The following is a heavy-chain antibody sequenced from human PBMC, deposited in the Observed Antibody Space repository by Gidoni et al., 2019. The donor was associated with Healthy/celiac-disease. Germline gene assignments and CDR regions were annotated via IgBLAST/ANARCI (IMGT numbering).Heavy chain of an antibody. CDR2: IYYSGST. CDR3: ARRPRSLYGSRYYLDY. CDR1: GGSISSRSYY. V-gene: IGHV4-39*01. D-gene: IGHD3-10*01. Sequence: QLQLQESGPGLVKPSETLSRTCTVSGGSISSRSYYWCWLRHPPGKGLEWIGSIYYSGSTYYNPSLKSRVTISVDTSKNQFSRKLSSVTAADTAVYYCARRPRSLYGSRYYLDYWGQGTLVTVSS. J-gene: IGHJ4*02.